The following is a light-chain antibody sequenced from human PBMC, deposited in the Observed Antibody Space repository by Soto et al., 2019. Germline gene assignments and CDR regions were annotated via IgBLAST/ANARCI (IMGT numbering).Light chain of an antibody. CDR2: SNN. CDR3: AAWDDSLNGRV. V-gene: IGLV1-44*01. J-gene: IGLJ1*01. CDR1: SSNIGSNP. Sequence: QSVLTQPPSASGTPGQRVTISCSGSSSNIGSNPVNWYQQLPGTAPKLLIYSNNQRPSGVPDRFSGSKSGTSASLAISGLQSEDEADYYCAAWDDSLNGRVFGTGTQLTVL.